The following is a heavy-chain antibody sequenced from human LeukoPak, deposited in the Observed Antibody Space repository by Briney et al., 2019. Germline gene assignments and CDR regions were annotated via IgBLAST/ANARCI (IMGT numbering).Heavy chain of an antibody. Sequence: GGSLRLSCAASGFTFSSYEMNWVRQAPGKGLEWVSYISSSGSTIYYADSVRGRFTISRDNSRNTLYLQMNSLKTEDTAVYYCGRSTGGWFDPWGQGTLVTVSS. D-gene: IGHD5/OR15-5a*01. J-gene: IGHJ5*02. CDR1: GFTFSSYE. CDR2: ISSSGSTI. V-gene: IGHV3-48*03. CDR3: GRSTGGWFDP.